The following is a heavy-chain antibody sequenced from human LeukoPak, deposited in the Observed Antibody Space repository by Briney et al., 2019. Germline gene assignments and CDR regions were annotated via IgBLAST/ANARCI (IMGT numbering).Heavy chain of an antibody. CDR3: ASVASGYGSSWYLDY. J-gene: IGHJ4*02. CDR1: GXSVSSNSSA. V-gene: IGHV6-1*01. Sequence: SQTLSLTCAISGXSVSSNSSAWNWIRQSPSRGLEWLGRTYYRSKWYNDYAVSVKSRITINPDTFKNQFSLQLNSVPPEDTAVYYCASVASGYGSSWYLDYWGQGTLVTVSS. CDR2: TYYRSKWYN. D-gene: IGHD6-13*01.